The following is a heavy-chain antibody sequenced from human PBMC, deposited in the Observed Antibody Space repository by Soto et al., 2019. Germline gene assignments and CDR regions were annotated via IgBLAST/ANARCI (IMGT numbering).Heavy chain of an antibody. V-gene: IGHV3-48*03. J-gene: IGHJ6*02. CDR2: ISNSGRTI. CDR3: PREDDMAGRGYYYAMDV. Sequence: XVSLRLTCAASGLMFSTYEMNWVRQAPGKGLEWISYISNSGRTIYYADSVKGRFTVSRDNSKNSLYLQMNSLRAEDTAIYYCPREDDMAGRGYYYAMDVCGQGTMVTVSS. D-gene: IGHD6-19*01. CDR1: GLMFSTYE.